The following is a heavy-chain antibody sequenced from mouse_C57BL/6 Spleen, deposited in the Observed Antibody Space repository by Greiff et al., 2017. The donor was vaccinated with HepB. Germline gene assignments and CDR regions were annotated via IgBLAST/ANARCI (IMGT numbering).Heavy chain of an antibody. J-gene: IGHJ1*03. V-gene: IGHV3-6*01. CDR3: AREGYGYDGWYFDV. Sequence: ESGPGLVKPSQSLSLSCSVTGYSITSGYYWNWIRQFPGNNMEWMGYISYDGSNNYNPSLKNRISITRDTSKNQFFLKMNSVTTEDTATYYCAREGYGYDGWYFDVWGTGTTVTVSS. CDR2: ISYDGSN. CDR1: GYSITSGYY. D-gene: IGHD2-2*01.